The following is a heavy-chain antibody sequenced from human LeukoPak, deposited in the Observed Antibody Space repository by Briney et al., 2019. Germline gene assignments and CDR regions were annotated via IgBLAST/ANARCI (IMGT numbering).Heavy chain of an antibody. Sequence: ASVKVSCKASGYTFTGYYMHWVRQAPGQGLEWMGWINPNSGGTNYAQKFQGRVTMTRDTSISTAYMELSRLRSEDTAVYYCARDLYHRYYDNSGYAFDYWGQGTLVTVSS. CDR3: ARDLYHRYYDNSGYAFDY. J-gene: IGHJ4*02. V-gene: IGHV1-2*02. CDR1: GYTFTGYY. CDR2: INPNSGGT. D-gene: IGHD3-22*01.